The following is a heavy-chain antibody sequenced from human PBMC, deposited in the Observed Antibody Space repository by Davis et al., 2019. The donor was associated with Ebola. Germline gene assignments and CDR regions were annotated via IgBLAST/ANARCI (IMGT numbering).Heavy chain of an antibody. CDR1: GFPFSSFW. CDR3: ARGNYGMDV. CDR2: INEDGSDT. V-gene: IGHV3-7*01. J-gene: IGHJ6*02. Sequence: PGGSLRLSCAGSGFPFSSFWMTWVRQAPGKGLEWVATINEDGSDTYYVDSVEGRFTISRDSAENSLYLQMNSLRAEDTAVYYCARGNYGMDVWGQGTTVTVSS.